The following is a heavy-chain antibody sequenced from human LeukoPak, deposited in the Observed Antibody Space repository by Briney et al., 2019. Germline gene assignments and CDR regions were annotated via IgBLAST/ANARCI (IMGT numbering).Heavy chain of an antibody. Sequence: GGSLRLSCAASGFTFSSYGMHWVRQAPGKGLEWVAVISYDGSNKYYADSVKGRFTISRDNSKNTLYLQMNSLRAEDTAVYYCAKDHDFWSGLDYWGQGTLVTVSS. CDR1: GFTFSSYG. CDR2: ISYDGSNK. J-gene: IGHJ4*02. CDR3: AKDHDFWSGLDY. V-gene: IGHV3-30*18. D-gene: IGHD3-3*01.